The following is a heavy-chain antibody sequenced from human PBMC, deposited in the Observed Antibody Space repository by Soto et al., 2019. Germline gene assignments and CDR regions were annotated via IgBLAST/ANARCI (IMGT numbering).Heavy chain of an antibody. Sequence: GGSLRLSCAASGFTFSSYVMSWVRQAPGKGLEWVSAISGSGGNTYYADSVKGRFTISRDNSRNTLFLQMNSLRAEDTALYFCAKEMGDYYDSSGSWFDPWGQGTLVTVSS. V-gene: IGHV3-23*01. CDR2: ISGSGGNT. D-gene: IGHD3-22*01. CDR1: GFTFSSYV. J-gene: IGHJ5*02. CDR3: AKEMGDYYDSSGSWFDP.